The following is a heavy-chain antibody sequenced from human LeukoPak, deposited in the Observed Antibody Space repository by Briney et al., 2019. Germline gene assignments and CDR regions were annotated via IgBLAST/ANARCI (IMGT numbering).Heavy chain of an antibody. J-gene: IGHJ4*02. D-gene: IGHD2-2*01. CDR2: INPNSGGT. CDR1: GYTFTGYY. CDR3: ARGARRYCSSTSCLPLDY. V-gene: IGHV1-2*02. Sequence: GASVKVSCKASGYTFTGYYMHWVRQAPGQGLEWMGWINPNSGGTNYAQKLQGRVTMTTDTSTSTAYMELRSLRSDDTAVYYCARGARRYCSSTSCLPLDYWGQGTLVTVSS.